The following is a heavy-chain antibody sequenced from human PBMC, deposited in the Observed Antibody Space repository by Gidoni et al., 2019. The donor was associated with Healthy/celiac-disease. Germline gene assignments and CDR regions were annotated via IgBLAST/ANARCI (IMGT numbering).Heavy chain of an antibody. CDR1: GFTFSSYG. J-gene: IGHJ4*02. Sequence: QVQLVESGGGVVQPGRSLRLSCAASGFTFSSYGMHWVRQAPGKGLEWVAVISYDGSNKYYADSVKGRFTISRDNSKNTLYLQMNSLRAEDTAVYYCAKQGIQLWLSFDYWGQGTLVTVSS. V-gene: IGHV3-30*18. CDR2: ISYDGSNK. D-gene: IGHD5-18*01. CDR3: AKQGIQLWLSFDY.